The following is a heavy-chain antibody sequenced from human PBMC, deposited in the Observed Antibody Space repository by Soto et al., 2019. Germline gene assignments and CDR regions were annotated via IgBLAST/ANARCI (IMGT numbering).Heavy chain of an antibody. CDR3: ARDRLYDSSGYYNGY. J-gene: IGHJ4*02. CDR2: IIPILGIA. CDR1: GGTFSSYT. D-gene: IGHD3-22*01. V-gene: IGHV1-69*08. Sequence: QVQLVQSGAEVKKPGSSVKVSCKASGGTFSSYTISWVRQAPGQGLEWMGRIIPILGIANYAQKFQGRVTITADKSTSTAYMELSSLRSEDTAVYYCARDRLYDSSGYYNGYWGQGTLVTVSS.